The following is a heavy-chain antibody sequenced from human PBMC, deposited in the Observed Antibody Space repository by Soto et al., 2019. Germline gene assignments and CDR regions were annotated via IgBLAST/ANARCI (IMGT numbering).Heavy chain of an antibody. Sequence: SETLSLTCAVSGVSISSGGYSWSWIRQPPGKGLEWIGYMYHSGSTYYNPSLKSRVTISVDRSKNQFSLDLNSATAADTAVYFCARGLNFYGMGTLKFDYWGQGALVTVSS. CDR1: GVSISSGGYS. V-gene: IGHV4-30-2*01. CDR3: ARGLNFYGMGTLKFDY. J-gene: IGHJ4*02. D-gene: IGHD3-10*01. CDR2: MYHSGST.